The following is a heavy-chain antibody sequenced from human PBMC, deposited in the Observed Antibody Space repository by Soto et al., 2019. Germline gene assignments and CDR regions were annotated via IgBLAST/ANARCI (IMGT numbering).Heavy chain of an antibody. CDR2: IVVGSGNT. J-gene: IGHJ6*02. Sequence: VKVSFKASRCTFTTSAVQWVRQSLGQRLEWIGWIVVGSGNTNYAQKFQERVTITRDMSTSTAYMELSSLRSEDTAVYYCAAGLELRLDYYYGMDVWGQGTTVTVSS. V-gene: IGHV1-58*01. D-gene: IGHD1-7*01. CDR1: RCTFTTSA. CDR3: AAGLELRLDYYYGMDV.